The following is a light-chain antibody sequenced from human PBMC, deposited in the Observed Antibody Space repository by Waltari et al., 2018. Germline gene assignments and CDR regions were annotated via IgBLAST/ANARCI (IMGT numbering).Light chain of an antibody. CDR1: HIGSYS. J-gene: IGLJ1*01. CDR2: YDS. CDR3: HVWHPDMDPGV. Sequence: SYALTQPPSVSVAPGTTARITCGGDHIGSYSVNWYQQKPGQAPVLVIFYDSDRPSGIPERFSGSNSGNTATLTISSVEAGDEAKYYCHVWHPDMDPGVFGPGTEVSV. V-gene: IGLV3-21*04.